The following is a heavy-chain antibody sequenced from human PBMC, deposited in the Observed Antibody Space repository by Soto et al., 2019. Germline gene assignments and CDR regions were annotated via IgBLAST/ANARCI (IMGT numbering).Heavy chain of an antibody. CDR2: IYYSGTT. Sequence: VQLQESRPGLVKPSETLSLTCTVSGGSMNNYYWSWIRQPPGKGLEWIGHIYYSGTTKYNPSLNSRVTISVDTSKNLLSLRPNSVTAADTAVYFCAMTVTTLYDWFDTWGQGTLVTVSS. V-gene: IGHV4-59*08. D-gene: IGHD4-17*01. CDR1: GGSMNNYY. CDR3: AMTVTTLYDWFDT. J-gene: IGHJ5*02.